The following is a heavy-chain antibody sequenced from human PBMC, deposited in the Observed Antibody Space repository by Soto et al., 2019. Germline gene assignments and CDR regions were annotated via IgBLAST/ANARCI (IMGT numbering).Heavy chain of an antibody. CDR2: IYSSGNP. CDR1: GGSISSYF. Sequence: PSETLSLTCTVSGGSISSYFWSWIRQPPGKGLEWIGQIYSSGNPSYNPSLKSRVTISVDTSKNQFSLKLSSVTAADTAVYYCARHLGGRVSGQDYWGPGSQVSFSS. CDR3: ARHLGGRVSGQDY. V-gene: IGHV4-59*08. J-gene: IGHJ4*02. D-gene: IGHD2-15*01.